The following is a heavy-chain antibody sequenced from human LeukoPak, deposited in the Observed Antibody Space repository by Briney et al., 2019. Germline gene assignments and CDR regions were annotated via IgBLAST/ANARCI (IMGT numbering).Heavy chain of an antibody. D-gene: IGHD5-12*01. CDR3: ARGRRGLSGYDITDY. J-gene: IGHJ4*02. CDR2: INPSGGST. Sequence: EASVKVSCKASGYTFTSYYMHWVRQAPGQGLEWMGIINPSGGSTSYAQKFQGRVTMTRNTSISTAYMELSSLRSEDTAVYYCARGRRGLSGYDITDYWGQGTLVTDSS. CDR1: GYTFTSYY. V-gene: IGHV1-46*01.